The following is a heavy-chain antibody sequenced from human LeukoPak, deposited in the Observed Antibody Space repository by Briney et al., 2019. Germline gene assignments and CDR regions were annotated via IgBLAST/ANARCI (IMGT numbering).Heavy chain of an antibody. D-gene: IGHD6-13*01. CDR3: ARDEVAAAGTNWFDP. J-gene: IGHJ5*02. V-gene: IGHV4-4*07. CDR1: GGSISSYY. CDR2: IYTSGST. Sequence: KPSETLSLTCTVSGGSISSYYWSWIRQPAGKGLEWIGRIYTSGSTNYNPSLKSRVTMSVDTSKNQFSLKLGSVTAADTAVYYCARDEVAAAGTNWFDPRGKGTLVTVSS.